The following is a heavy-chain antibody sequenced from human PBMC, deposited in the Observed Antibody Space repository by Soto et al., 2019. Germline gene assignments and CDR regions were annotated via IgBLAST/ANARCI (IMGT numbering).Heavy chain of an antibody. CDR2: INPNSGGT. D-gene: IGHD4-17*01. CDR3: ARDLLRGHDYGDYVGGMDV. Sequence: ASVKVSCKASGYTFTGYYIHWVRQAPGQGLEWMGWINPNSGGTNYAQKFQGRVTMTRDTSISTAYMELSRLRSDDTAVYYCARDLLRGHDYGDYVGGMDVWGQGTTVTVSS. V-gene: IGHV1-2*02. CDR1: GYTFTGYY. J-gene: IGHJ6*02.